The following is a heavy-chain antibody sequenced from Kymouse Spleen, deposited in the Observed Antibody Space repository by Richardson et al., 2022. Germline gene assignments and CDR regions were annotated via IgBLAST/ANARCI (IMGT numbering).Heavy chain of an antibody. CDR2: INHSGST. J-gene: IGHJ4*02. D-gene: IGHD3-10*01. CDR1: GGSFSGYY. Sequence: QVQLQQWGAGLLKPSETLSLTCAVYGGSFSGYYWSWIRQPPGKGLEWIGEINHSGSTNYNPSLKSRVTISVDTSKNQFSLKLSSVTAADTAVYYCARAYYYGSGSYYTYFDYWGQGTLVTVSS. CDR3: ARAYYYGSGSYYTYFDY. V-gene: IGHV4-34*01.